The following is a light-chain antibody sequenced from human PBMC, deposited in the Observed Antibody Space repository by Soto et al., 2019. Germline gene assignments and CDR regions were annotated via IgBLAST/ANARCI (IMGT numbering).Light chain of an antibody. CDR1: QSVARNL. V-gene: IGKV3-20*01. Sequence: EIVLTQSPATLSLSPGERATLSCRASQSVARNLLAWFQQRPGQPPRLLIYDAISRATGIPDRISGSGSATDFTLIINRLEPEDFAVYYCHQYASSPLTFGQGTKLEIK. CDR2: DAI. CDR3: HQYASSPLT. J-gene: IGKJ2*01.